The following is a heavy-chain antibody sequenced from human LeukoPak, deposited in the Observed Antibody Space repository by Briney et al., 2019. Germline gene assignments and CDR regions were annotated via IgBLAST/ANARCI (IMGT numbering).Heavy chain of an antibody. V-gene: IGHV4-39*07. D-gene: IGHD2-2*01. CDR3: AREVSSADIVVVPAPTGESDY. CDR1: GGSISSSSYY. CDR2: IYYSGST. J-gene: IGHJ4*02. Sequence: SETLSLTCTVSGGSISSSSYYWGWIRQPPGKGLEWIGSIYYSGSTYYNPSLKSRVTISVDTSKNQFSLKLSSVTAADTAVYYCAREVSSADIVVVPAPTGESDYWGQGTLVTVSS.